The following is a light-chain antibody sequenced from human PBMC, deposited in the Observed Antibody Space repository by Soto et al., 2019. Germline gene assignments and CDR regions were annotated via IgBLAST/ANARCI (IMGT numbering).Light chain of an antibody. J-gene: IGKJ4*01. CDR3: QQYYSTPLT. CDR1: QSVLFSSNSKNY. CDR2: WAS. V-gene: IGKV4-1*01. Sequence: DIVVTQSPASLAVSLGETATINCKSSQSVLFSSNSKNYLAWYQLKPGRPPKLLIYWASTRESGVPDRFSGSGSGTDFALNISSLQAEDVAVYYCQQYYSTPLTFGGGTKVEIK.